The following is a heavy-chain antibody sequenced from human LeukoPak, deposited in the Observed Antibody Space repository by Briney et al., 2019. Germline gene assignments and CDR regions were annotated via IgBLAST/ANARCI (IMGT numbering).Heavy chain of an antibody. V-gene: IGHV3-7*01. CDR3: ATDRGWRTSGYYLYYFEY. Sequence: GGSLRLSCAASGFIFTNYFMSWVRQAPGKGLEWVASIKHDGSEKHYVDSVRGRFTISRDNTMNSLYLQMSSLRAKDTAVYYCATDRGWRTSGYYLYYFEYWGQGTLVTFSS. CDR2: IKHDGSEK. D-gene: IGHD3-3*01. CDR1: GFIFTNYF. J-gene: IGHJ4*02.